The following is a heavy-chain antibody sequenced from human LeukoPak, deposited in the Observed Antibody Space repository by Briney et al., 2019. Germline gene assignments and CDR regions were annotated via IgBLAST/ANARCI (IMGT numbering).Heavy chain of an antibody. Sequence: SETLSLTCTVSGDSMSSYFWSWIRQPPGKGLEWIAYNHDRGTTNYNPSLKSRVTTSIDTSKNQFSLKLNSVTPADTAVYYCARSRGGFGDYGSWFDPWGQGTLVTVS. CDR2: NHDRGTT. D-gene: IGHD4-17*01. CDR3: ARSRGGFGDYGSWFDP. V-gene: IGHV4-59*01. CDR1: GDSMSSYF. J-gene: IGHJ5*02.